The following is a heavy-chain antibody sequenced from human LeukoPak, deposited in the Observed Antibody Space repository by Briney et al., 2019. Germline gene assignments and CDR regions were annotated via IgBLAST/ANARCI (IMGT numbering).Heavy chain of an antibody. Sequence: SETLSLTCTISGGSISSYYWSWIRQPPGKGLEWIGYIYYSGSTNYNPSLKSRVTISVDTSKNQLSLKLRSVTAADTAVYYCAGGYYDVLTGLSWFDPWGQGTLVTVSS. J-gene: IGHJ5*02. D-gene: IGHD3-9*01. CDR3: AGGYYDVLTGLSWFDP. V-gene: IGHV4-59*01. CDR2: IYYSGST. CDR1: GGSISSYY.